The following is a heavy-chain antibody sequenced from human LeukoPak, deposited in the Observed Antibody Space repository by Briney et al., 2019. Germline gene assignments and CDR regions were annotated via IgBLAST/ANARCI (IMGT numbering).Heavy chain of an antibody. CDR3: AKDTLLGEQQLGDAFDI. CDR2: ISWNSGSI. D-gene: IGHD6-13*01. Sequence: GGSLRLSCAASGFTFDDYAMHWVRQAPGKGLEWVSGISWNSGSIGYADSVKGRFTISRDNAKNSLYLQMNSLRAEDTALYYCAKDTLLGEQQLGDAFDIWGQGTMVTVSS. CDR1: GFTFDDYA. J-gene: IGHJ3*02. V-gene: IGHV3-9*01.